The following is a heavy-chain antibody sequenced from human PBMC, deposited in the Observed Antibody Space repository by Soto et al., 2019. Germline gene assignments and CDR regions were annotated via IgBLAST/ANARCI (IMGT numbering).Heavy chain of an antibody. CDR1: GGSSSRHT. Sequence: QVQLVQSGAEVKKPGSSVKVSCKASGGSSSRHTINWVRQAPGQGLEWIGSMIYILGITNYAQKFQGRVTTTADKSTSTAYMELSGLRSDDTAVYYCARHINEGYADSGDGRRNPWGQGSLVTISS. D-gene: IGHD4-17*01. CDR3: ARHINEGYADSGDGRRNP. CDR2: MIYILGIT. J-gene: IGHJ5*02. V-gene: IGHV1-69*02.